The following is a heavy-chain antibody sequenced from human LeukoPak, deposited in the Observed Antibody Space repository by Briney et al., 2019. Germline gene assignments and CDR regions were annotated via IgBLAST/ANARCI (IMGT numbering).Heavy chain of an antibody. CDR1: GFTFSSYG. V-gene: IGHV3-30*03. Sequence: QPGRSLRLSCAASGFTFSSYGMHWVRQAPGKGLEWVAVISYDGSNKYYADSVKGRFTISRDNSKNTLYLQMNSLRAEDTAVYYCARDLQGYWGQGTLVTVSS. J-gene: IGHJ4*02. CDR3: ARDLQGY. CDR2: ISYDGSNK.